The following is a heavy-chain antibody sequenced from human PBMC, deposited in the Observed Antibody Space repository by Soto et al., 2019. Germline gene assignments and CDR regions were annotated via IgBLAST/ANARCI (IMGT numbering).Heavy chain of an antibody. CDR3: ARDYSGSFDY. J-gene: IGHJ4*02. V-gene: IGHV3-21*01. D-gene: IGHD5-12*01. CDR1: TFTFSSYS. CDR2: ISTSSSYI. Sequence: PGGSLRLSCAASTFTFSSYSMNWVRQAPGKGLEWVSSISTSSSYIYYADSVKGRFTISRDNAKNSLYLQMNSLRAEDTAVYYCARDYSGSFDYWGQGTLVTVSS.